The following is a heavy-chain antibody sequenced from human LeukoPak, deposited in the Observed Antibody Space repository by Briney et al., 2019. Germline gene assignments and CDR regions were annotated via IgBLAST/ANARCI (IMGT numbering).Heavy chain of an antibody. Sequence: ASVKVSCKASGYTFTSYGISWVRQAPGQGLEWMGWISAYNGNTNYAQKLQGRVTITRDTSASTAYMELSSLRSEDTAVYYCARASLLTDFWSGYYLWGQGTLVTVSS. J-gene: IGHJ4*02. V-gene: IGHV1-18*01. CDR3: ARASLLTDFWSGYYL. CDR2: ISAYNGNT. D-gene: IGHD3-3*01. CDR1: GYTFTSYG.